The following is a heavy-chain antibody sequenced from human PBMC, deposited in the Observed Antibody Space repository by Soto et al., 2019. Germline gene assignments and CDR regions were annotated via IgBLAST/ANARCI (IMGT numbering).Heavy chain of an antibody. Sequence: SGGNLVQPGGSLRLSCAASGFTFSSYWMSWVRQAPGKGLEWVANIKQDGSEEYYLDSVEGRFAISRDNAKNSLYLQMNSLRAEDTAVYYCARLYADFWSGFPWGQGTLVTVSS. D-gene: IGHD3-3*01. V-gene: IGHV3-7*01. CDR1: GFTFSSYW. CDR3: ARLYADFWSGFP. J-gene: IGHJ5*02. CDR2: IKQDGSEE.